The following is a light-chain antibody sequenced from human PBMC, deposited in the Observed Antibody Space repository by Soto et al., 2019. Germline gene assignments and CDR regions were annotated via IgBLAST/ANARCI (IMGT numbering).Light chain of an antibody. CDR3: QQYGGSPPT. Sequence: EIVLPQSPGTLALSPGEGATLSCRASQSVSKYLAWYQQKPGQAPRLLIYGASSRATGIPDSFSGSGSGTDFTLTISRLEPEDFAVYYCQQYGGSPPTCGQGTKVEIK. J-gene: IGKJ1*01. CDR1: QSVSKY. CDR2: GAS. V-gene: IGKV3-20*01.